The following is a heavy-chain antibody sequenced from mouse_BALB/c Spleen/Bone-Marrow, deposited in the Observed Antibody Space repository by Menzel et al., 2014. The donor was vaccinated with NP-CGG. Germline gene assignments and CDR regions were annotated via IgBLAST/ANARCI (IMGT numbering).Heavy chain of an antibody. CDR3: ARSGYTNYWYFHV. V-gene: IGHV1-81*01. CDR2: IYPKSVDT. CDR1: GYTFTDYV. D-gene: IGHD1-1*01. J-gene: IGHJ1*01. Sequence: QVQLQQSGPELVKPGASAKMSCKASGYTFTDYVISWVKQRTGQGLEWIGEIYPKSVDTYYSEKFKGKATLTADKSSNTAYMQLSSLTSEDSAVYFCARSGYTNYWYFHVWGAATTVTVTS.